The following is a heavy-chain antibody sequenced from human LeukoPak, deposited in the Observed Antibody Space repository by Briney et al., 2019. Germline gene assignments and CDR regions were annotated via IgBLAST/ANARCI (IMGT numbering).Heavy chain of an antibody. J-gene: IGHJ3*02. CDR2: ISSSSSVI. CDR1: GFTFSSYS. D-gene: IGHD3-16*01. Sequence: GESLRLSCAASGFTFSSYSINWVRQAPGRGLEWVSSISSSSSVIFYSDPVKGRFTISRDNAKNSLYLQMNSLRAEDTAVYYCARGGSGATRDDTFDIWGQGTMVTVSS. CDR3: ARGGSGATRDDTFDI. V-gene: IGHV3-21*01.